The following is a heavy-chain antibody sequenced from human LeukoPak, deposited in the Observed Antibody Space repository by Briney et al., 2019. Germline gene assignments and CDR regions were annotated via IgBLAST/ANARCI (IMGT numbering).Heavy chain of an antibody. CDR2: IRYDGSNK. J-gene: IGHJ6*03. V-gene: IGHV3-30*02. CDR3: AKIIAAAGYYYYYCMDV. D-gene: IGHD6-13*01. CDR1: GFTFSSYG. Sequence: GGSLRLSCAASGFTFSSYGMHWVRQAPGKGLEWVAFIRYDGSNKYYADSVKGRFTISRDNSKNTLYLQMNSLRAEDTAVYYCAKIIAAAGYYYYYCMDVWGKGTTVTVSS.